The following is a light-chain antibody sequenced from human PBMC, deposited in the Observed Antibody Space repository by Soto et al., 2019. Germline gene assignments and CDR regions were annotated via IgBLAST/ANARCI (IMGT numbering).Light chain of an antibody. CDR3: NSFTTSSTYV. CDR1: TSAVGRYNY. CDR2: DVS. V-gene: IGLV2-14*03. J-gene: IGLJ1*01. Sequence: QSVLTQPASVSGSPGQSISISCTGTTSAVGRYNYVSWYQQHPGEAPKLMIYDVSYRPSWVSNRFSGSKSGITASLTISGLQAEDEADYYCNSFTTSSTYVFGTGT.